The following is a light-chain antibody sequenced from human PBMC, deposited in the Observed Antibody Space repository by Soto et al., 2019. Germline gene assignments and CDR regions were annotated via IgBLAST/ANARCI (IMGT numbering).Light chain of an antibody. CDR3: CSYAGSSTFERV. CDR1: SSDVGGYNL. CDR2: EGS. V-gene: IGLV2-23*03. Sequence: QSALTQPASVSGSPGQSITISCTGTSSDVGGYNLVSWYQQHPGKAPKLMIYEGSKRPSGVSNRFSGSKSGNTASLTISGLQAEDEADYYCCSYAGSSTFERVFGGGTKLTVL. J-gene: IGLJ3*02.